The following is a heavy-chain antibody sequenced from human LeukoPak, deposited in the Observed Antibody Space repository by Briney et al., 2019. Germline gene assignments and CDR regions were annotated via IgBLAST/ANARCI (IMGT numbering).Heavy chain of an antibody. J-gene: IGHJ6*02. CDR3: AKDLSYDFWSGYSNYYYYYGMDV. D-gene: IGHD3-3*01. CDR2: ISGSGDST. Sequence: GESLKISCAASGFTFSNYVMSWVRQAPGKGLEWVSGISGSGDSTYYADSVKGRFTISRDNSKNTLYLQMNSLRAEDTAVYYCAKDLSYDFWSGYSNYYYYYGMDVWGQGTTVTVSS. CDR1: GFTFSNYV. V-gene: IGHV3-23*01.